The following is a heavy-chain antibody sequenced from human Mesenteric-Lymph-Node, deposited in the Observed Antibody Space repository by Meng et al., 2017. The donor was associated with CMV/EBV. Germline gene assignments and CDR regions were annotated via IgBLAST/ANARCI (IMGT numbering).Heavy chain of an antibody. Sequence: SETLSLTCTVSGGSITSTIHYWGWIRQPPGKGLEWIANIYYTGSTHYNPSLRSRVTISVDTSKNQFSLRLSSVTAADTAIYYCARTYWYSSGLSAIDCWGQGTLVTVSS. CDR1: GGSITSTIHY. V-gene: IGHV4-39*01. CDR3: ARTYWYSSGLSAIDC. CDR2: IYYTGST. J-gene: IGHJ4*02. D-gene: IGHD6-19*01.